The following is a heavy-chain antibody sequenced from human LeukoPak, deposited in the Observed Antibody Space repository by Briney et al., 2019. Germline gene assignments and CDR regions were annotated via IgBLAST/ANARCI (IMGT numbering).Heavy chain of an antibody. J-gene: IGHJ5*02. D-gene: IGHD6-13*01. Sequence: PGGPLRLSCAASGFTFSNAWMSWVRQAPGKGLEWVGRIKSKTDGGTTDYAAPVKGRFTISRDDSKNTLYLQMNSLKTEDTAVYYCSGSSWYVPGWFDPWGQGTLVTVSS. CDR2: IKSKTDGGTT. V-gene: IGHV3-15*01. CDR3: SGSSWYVPGWFDP. CDR1: GFTFSNAW.